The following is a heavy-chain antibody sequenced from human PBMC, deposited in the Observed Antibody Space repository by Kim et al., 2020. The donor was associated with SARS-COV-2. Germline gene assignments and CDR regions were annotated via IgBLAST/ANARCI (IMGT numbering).Heavy chain of an antibody. V-gene: IGHV3-23*01. Sequence: ADSVKGRFTISRDNSKSTVYLQMTSLRAEDTAVYYCAKNPEDTNIYYFDNWVQGTLVTVSS. J-gene: IGHJ4*02. D-gene: IGHD5-18*01. CDR3: AKNPEDTNIYYFDN.